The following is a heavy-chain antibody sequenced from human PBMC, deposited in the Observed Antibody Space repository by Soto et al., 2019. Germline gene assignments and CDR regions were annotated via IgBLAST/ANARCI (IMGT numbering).Heavy chain of an antibody. D-gene: IGHD1-7*01. V-gene: IGHV1-18*01. Sequence: GASVKVSCKASGYTFTSYGISCVRQAPGQGLEWMGWISAYNGNTNYAQKLQGRVTMTTDTSTSTAYMELRSLRSDDTAVYYCARDVRITGTYYFDYWGQGTLVTVSS. CDR1: GYTFTSYG. J-gene: IGHJ4*02. CDR2: ISAYNGNT. CDR3: ARDVRITGTYYFDY.